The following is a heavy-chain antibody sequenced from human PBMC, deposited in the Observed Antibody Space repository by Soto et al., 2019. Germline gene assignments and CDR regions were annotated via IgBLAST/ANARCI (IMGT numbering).Heavy chain of an antibody. D-gene: IGHD4-4*01. CDR3: ARQVTNTWQYDP. CDR2: IYHSGST. V-gene: IGHV4-59*07. CDR1: GASISNDY. Sequence: SGSLSLTCTVSGASISNDYWTWIRQPPGKGLEWVGFIYHSGSTNYNPSLTSRVTMSVDTSKNQFSLRLTSVTAADTAVYYCARQVTNTWQYDPWGQGTLVTVSS. J-gene: IGHJ5*02.